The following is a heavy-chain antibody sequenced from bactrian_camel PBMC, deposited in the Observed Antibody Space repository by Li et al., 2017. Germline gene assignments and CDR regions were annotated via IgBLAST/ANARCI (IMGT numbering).Heavy chain of an antibody. CDR2: IFAGAGRVGSSK. Sequence: HVQLVESGGGSVQTGGSLRLSCVASGYTSSNCMGWFRQVPGKEQEGVASIFAGAGRVGSSKWYADSVKGRFTISQDNDQRTAFLQMNNLKPEDTAMYYCAARGPYCYTKLSVRDFTYWGQGTQVTVS. D-gene: IGHD2*01. CDR1: GYTSSNC. CDR3: AARGPYCYTKLSVRDFTY. J-gene: IGHJ6*01. V-gene: IGHV3-3*01.